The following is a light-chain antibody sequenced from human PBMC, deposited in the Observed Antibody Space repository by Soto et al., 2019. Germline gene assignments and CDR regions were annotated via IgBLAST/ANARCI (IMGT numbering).Light chain of an antibody. CDR1: SSDVGSYNL. Sequence: QSLLSQPASVSGSPGQSITISCTGISSDVGSYNLVSWYQQHPDEAPQLIIYEVSKRPSGVSNRFSGSKSGNTASLTISGLQTEDEADYYCCSYAGRSHYVFGTGTKVTVL. CDR2: EVS. CDR3: CSYAGRSHYV. J-gene: IGLJ1*01. V-gene: IGLV2-23*02.